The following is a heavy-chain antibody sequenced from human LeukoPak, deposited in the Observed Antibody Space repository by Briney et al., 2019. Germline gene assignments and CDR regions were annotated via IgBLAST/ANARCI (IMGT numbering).Heavy chain of an antibody. D-gene: IGHD3-9*01. Sequence: GGSLRLSCTTSGFTFSNYPMSWVRQAPGKGLEWLALLGSTAYGGTTKYAASVKGRFTISRDDSKSIAYLQMNSLKTEDTAVYYCTRPYYDYLTGYYSDYWGQGTLITVSS. J-gene: IGHJ4*02. CDR3: TRPYYDYLTGYYSDY. CDR1: GFTFSNYP. V-gene: IGHV3-49*04. CDR2: LGSTAYGGTT.